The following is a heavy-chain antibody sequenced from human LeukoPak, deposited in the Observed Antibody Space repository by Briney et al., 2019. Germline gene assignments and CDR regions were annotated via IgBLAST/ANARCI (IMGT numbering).Heavy chain of an antibody. CDR2: ISAYNGNT. CDR3: ARNRDIYGSGSYYQNWFDP. D-gene: IGHD3-10*01. V-gene: IGHV1-18*04. J-gene: IGHJ5*02. Sequence: ASVKVSCKASGYTFTSYGISWVRQAPGQGLEWMGWISAYNGNTNYAQKLQGRVTMTTDTPTSTAYMELGSLRSDDTAVYYCARNRDIYGSGSYYQNWFDPWGQGTLVTVSS. CDR1: GYTFTSYG.